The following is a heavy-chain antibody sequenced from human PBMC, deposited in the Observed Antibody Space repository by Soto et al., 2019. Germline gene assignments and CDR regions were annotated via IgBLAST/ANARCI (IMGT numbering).Heavy chain of an antibody. Sequence: QVELVQSGAEVKKPGSSVKVSCTASGDTVSKFLINWVRQAPGQGPEWMGGIIPMFGTTNYARKFRGRVTITADESTTTAYMELSSLQTDDTAVYYCAREIGYGDFSAALLDWGQGTLVTVSS. V-gene: IGHV1-69*01. D-gene: IGHD4-17*01. CDR2: IIPMFGTT. CDR1: GDTVSKFL. CDR3: AREIGYGDFSAALLD. J-gene: IGHJ4*02.